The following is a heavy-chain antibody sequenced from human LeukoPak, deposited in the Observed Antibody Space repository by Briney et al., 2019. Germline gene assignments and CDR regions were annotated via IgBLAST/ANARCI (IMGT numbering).Heavy chain of an antibody. J-gene: IGHJ4*02. V-gene: IGHV4-34*01. D-gene: IGHD2-21*01. CDR1: GGAFSGYY. CDR2: INHSGST. CDR3: ARGVVIAPQTFDY. Sequence: SETLSLTCAVYGGAFSGYYCSWIRQPPGKGLEWSWEINHSGSTNYTPSLKSRVTISVDTSKNQFSLKLSSVTAADTAVYYCARGVVIAPQTFDYWGQGTLVTVSS.